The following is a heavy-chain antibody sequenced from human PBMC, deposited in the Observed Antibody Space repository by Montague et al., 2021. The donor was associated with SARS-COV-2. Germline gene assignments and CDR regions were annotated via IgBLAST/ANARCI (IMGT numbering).Heavy chain of an antibody. Sequence: SETLSLTCSVSGDSITNHYWSWIRQPAGKGLEWIGRMHFTGKTNFSPFFSSRLTMSADTSKNQFSLKLTSVTAADTAIYFCARDRFDFGAGRQGTIDFWGQGTLVNVSS. CDR1: GDSITNHY. V-gene: IGHV4-4*07. D-gene: IGHD3-10*01. CDR2: MHFTGKT. J-gene: IGHJ4*02. CDR3: ARDRFDFGAGRQGTIDF.